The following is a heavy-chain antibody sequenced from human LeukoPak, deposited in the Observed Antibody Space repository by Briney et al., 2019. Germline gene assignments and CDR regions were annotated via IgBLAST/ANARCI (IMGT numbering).Heavy chain of an antibody. CDR3: ARVPLIYDYVWGSCREKAFDY. Sequence: SETLSLTCTVSGGSISSSSYYWGWIRQPPGKGLEWIGSIYYSGSTYYNPSLKSRVTISVDTSKNQFSLKLSSVTAADTAVYYCARVPLIYDYVWGSCREKAFDYWGQGTLVTVSS. CDR2: IYYSGST. D-gene: IGHD3-16*02. CDR1: GGSISSSSYY. J-gene: IGHJ4*02. V-gene: IGHV4-39*07.